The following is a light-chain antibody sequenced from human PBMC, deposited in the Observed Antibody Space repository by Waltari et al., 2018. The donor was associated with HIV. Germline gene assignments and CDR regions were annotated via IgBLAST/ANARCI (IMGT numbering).Light chain of an antibody. CDR1: NLGHKY. J-gene: IGLJ3*02. Sequence: SYDLTHPPSVSVSSGQTATVTCSGVNLGHKYVSWYQQRSGQSPVLVIYQDTTRPPGIPERFFGSTSENTATLTINETQPLDEAHYSCQAWDSGTIVFGGGTSLTVL. CDR2: QDT. CDR3: QAWDSGTIV. V-gene: IGLV3-1*01.